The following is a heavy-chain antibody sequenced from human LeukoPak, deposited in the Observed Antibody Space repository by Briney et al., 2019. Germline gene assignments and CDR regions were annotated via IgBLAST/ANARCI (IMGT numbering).Heavy chain of an antibody. CDR2: IYYSGCT. J-gene: IGHJ5*02. CDR1: GGSISSYY. CDR3: ARELTYYYGSGSFRWFDP. D-gene: IGHD3-10*01. Sequence: PSETLSLTCTVSGGSISSYYWSWIRQPPGKGLEWIGYIYYSGCTNYNPSLKSRVTISVDTSKNQFSLKLSSVTAADTAVYYCARELTYYYGSGSFRWFDPWGQGTLVTVSS. V-gene: IGHV4-59*01.